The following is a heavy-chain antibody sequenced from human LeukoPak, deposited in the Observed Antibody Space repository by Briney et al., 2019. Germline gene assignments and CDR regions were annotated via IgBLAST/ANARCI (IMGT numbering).Heavy chain of an antibody. CDR1: EFTVRRNY. J-gene: IGHJ4*02. Sequence: GGSLRLSCTASEFTVRRNYMLWVRHAPGKGLGWVSLIFSNVDTHYAASVKGRFTISRDTSKNTVSLQMNSLRVEDTAMYYCTRDQMNYWGQGTLVTVSS. CDR3: TRDQMNY. CDR2: IFSNVDT. V-gene: IGHV3-53*01. D-gene: IGHD5-24*01.